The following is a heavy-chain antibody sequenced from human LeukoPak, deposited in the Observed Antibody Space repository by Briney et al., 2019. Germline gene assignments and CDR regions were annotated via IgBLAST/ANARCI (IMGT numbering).Heavy chain of an antibody. Sequence: ASVKVSCKASGYTFTGYCMHWVRQAPGQGLEWMGWINPNSGGTNHAQKFQGRVTMTRDTSISTAYMELSRLRSDDTAVYYCARGRIAAAGFYYYYYGMDVWGQGTTVTVSS. CDR1: GYTFTGYC. V-gene: IGHV1-2*02. CDR3: ARGRIAAAGFYYYYYGMDV. CDR2: INPNSGGT. J-gene: IGHJ6*02. D-gene: IGHD6-13*01.